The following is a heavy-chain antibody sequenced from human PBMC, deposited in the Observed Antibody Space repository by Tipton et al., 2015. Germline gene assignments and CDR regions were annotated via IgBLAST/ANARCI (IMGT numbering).Heavy chain of an antibody. CDR1: GFTFSSYG. V-gene: IGHV3-23*01. CDR2: IGGGAT. CDR3: AKGWGNWNADY. Sequence: SLRLSCATSGFTFSSYGMNWVRQAPGKGLEWVSAIGGGATFYADSVKGRFTISGDNSKNTLYLQMNNVRAEDTAVYYCAKGWGNWNADYWGQGTLVTVSS. J-gene: IGHJ4*02. D-gene: IGHD1-1*01.